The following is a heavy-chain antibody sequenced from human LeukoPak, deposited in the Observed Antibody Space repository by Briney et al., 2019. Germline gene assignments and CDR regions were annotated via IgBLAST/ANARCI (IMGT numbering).Heavy chain of an antibody. J-gene: IGHJ4*02. D-gene: IGHD4-17*01. CDR2: IYYSGST. V-gene: IGHV4-59*01. CDR1: GGSISSYY. CDR3: ARLDYGDYVTVDY. Sequence: SETLSLTCTVSGGSISSYYWSWIRQPPGKGLEWIGYIYYSGSTNYNPSLKGRVTISVDTSKNQFSLKLSSVTAADTAVYYCARLDYGDYVTVDYWGQGTLDTVSS.